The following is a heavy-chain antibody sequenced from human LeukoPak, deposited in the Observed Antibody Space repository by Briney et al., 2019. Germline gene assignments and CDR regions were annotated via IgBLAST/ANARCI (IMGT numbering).Heavy chain of an antibody. J-gene: IGHJ5*02. CDR3: ARDLRYLFTTNWFDP. D-gene: IGHD4-17*01. CDR2: ISAYNGNT. Sequence: RGASVKVSCKASGYTFTSYGISWVRQAPGQGLEWVGWISAYNGNTNYAQKLQGRVTMTTDTSTSTAYMELRSLRSDDTAVYYRARDLRYLFTTNWFDPWGQGTLVTVSS. V-gene: IGHV1-18*01. CDR1: GYTFTSYG.